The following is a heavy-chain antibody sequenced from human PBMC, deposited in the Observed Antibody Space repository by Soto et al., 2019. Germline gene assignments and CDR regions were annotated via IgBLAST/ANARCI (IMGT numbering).Heavy chain of an antibody. Sequence: SETLSLTCAVSGYSISSSNWWGWIRQPPGKRLEWIGYIYYSGSTYYNPSLKSRVTMSVDTSTNQFSLKLSSVTAVDTAVYYCARTEGQGSGSPLYRYYGMDVWGQGTTATVSS. CDR1: GYSISSSNW. J-gene: IGHJ6*02. V-gene: IGHV4-28*01. D-gene: IGHD3-10*01. CDR2: IYYSGST. CDR3: ARTEGQGSGSPLYRYYGMDV.